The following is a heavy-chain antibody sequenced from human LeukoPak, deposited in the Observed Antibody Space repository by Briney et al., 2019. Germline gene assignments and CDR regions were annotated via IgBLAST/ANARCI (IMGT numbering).Heavy chain of an antibody. J-gene: IGHJ6*02. V-gene: IGHV3-13*01. CDR2: IGADAET. CDR3: ARGNWAYYASGIYGMDV. D-gene: IGHD3-10*01. CDR1: GFTFSTYD. Sequence: PGGSLRLSCAASGFTFSTYDMHWVRQPAGKGLEWVSTIGADAETYYPGSVRGRFTITRDNAKNTLHLHVNSLRAGDTAVYFCARGNWAYYASGIYGMDVWGQGTTVTVSS.